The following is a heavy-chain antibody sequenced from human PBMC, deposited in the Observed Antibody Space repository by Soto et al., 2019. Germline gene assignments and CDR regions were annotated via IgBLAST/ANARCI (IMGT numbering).Heavy chain of an antibody. CDR2: IYHSGST. V-gene: IGHV4-30-2*01. D-gene: IGHD2-8*02. Sequence: SETLSLTCAVSRGSISSGGYSWSWIRQPPGKGLEWIGYIYHSGSTYYHPSLKSRVTISVDTSKIQFSLKLTSVTAADTAVYYCARDKNTGLFDYWGQGTLVTGSS. CDR1: RGSISSGGYS. J-gene: IGHJ4*02. CDR3: ARDKNTGLFDY.